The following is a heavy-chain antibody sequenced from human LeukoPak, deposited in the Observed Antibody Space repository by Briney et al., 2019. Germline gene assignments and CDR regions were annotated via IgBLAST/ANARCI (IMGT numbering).Heavy chain of an antibody. CDR2: ISGSGGST. D-gene: IGHD2-2*01. CDR1: GFTFSSYA. Sequence: GGSLRLSCAASGFTFSSYAMSWVRQAPGKGLEWVSAISGSGGSTYYADSVKGRFTISRDNAKNSLYLQMNSLRAEDTAVYYCARGVFWADCSSTSCYHFDYWGQGTLVTVSS. V-gene: IGHV3-23*01. J-gene: IGHJ4*02. CDR3: ARGVFWADCSSTSCYHFDY.